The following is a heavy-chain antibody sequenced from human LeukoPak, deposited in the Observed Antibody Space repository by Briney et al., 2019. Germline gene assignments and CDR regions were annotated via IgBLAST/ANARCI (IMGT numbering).Heavy chain of an antibody. J-gene: IGHJ4*02. Sequence: SETLSLTCIVSGDSLSNDNYYWGWIRQPPGKGLEWIGSVYYSGSTYYNPSLKSRITMSVDTSKSQFSLNLSSVTAADTAVYYCARHVHHSSGFEYYFDYWGQETLVTVSS. D-gene: IGHD3-22*01. CDR1: GDSLSNDNYY. CDR2: VYYSGST. V-gene: IGHV4-39*01. CDR3: ARHVHHSSGFEYYFDY.